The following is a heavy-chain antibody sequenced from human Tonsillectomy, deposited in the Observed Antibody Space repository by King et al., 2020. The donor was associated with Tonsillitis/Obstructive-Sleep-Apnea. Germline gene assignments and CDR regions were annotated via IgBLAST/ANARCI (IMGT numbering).Heavy chain of an antibody. V-gene: IGHV3-72*01. CDR3: ARVSRLGPRYFDY. Sequence: EVQLVESGGGLVQPGGSLRLSCAASGFTFSDHYIDWVRQAPGKGLEWVGRTINKANSYTTKYAASVKGRFTISRDDSKNSLYLQMNSLKTEDTAVYYCARVSRLGPRYFDYWGQGTLVTVSS. CDR2: TINKANSYTT. D-gene: IGHD6-19*01. J-gene: IGHJ4*02. CDR1: GFTFSDHY.